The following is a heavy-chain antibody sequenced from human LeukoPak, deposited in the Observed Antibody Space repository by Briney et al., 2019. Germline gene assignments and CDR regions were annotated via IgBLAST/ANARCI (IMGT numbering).Heavy chain of an antibody. D-gene: IGHD3-16*01. CDR1: GYTFTGYY. V-gene: IGHV1-2*02. Sequence: ASVKVSCKASGYTFTGYYMHWVRQAPGQGLEWMGWINPNSGGTNYAQKFQGRVTMTRDTSISTAYMELSRLGSDDTAVYYCARESGIMITFGGVYDYWGQGTLVTVSS. CDR3: ARESGIMITFGGVYDY. J-gene: IGHJ4*02. CDR2: INPNSGGT.